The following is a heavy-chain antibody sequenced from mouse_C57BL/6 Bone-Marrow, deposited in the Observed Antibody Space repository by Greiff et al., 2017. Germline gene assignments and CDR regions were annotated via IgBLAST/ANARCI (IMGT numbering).Heavy chain of an antibody. CDR1: GYTFTSYW. CDR3: ARSARAGFAY. D-gene: IGHD3-3*01. J-gene: IGHJ3*01. V-gene: IGHV1-69*01. Sequence: VQLQQSGAELVMPGASVKLSCKASGYTFTSYWMHWVKQRPGQGLEWIGEIDPSDSYTNYNQKFKGKSTLTVDKSSSTAYMQLSSLTSEDSAVDYCARSARAGFAYGGQGTLVTVSA. CDR2: IDPSDSYT.